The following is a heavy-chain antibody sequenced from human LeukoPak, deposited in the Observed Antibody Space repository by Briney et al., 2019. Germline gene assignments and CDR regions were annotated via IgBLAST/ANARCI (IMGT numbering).Heavy chain of an antibody. V-gene: IGHV3-23*01. D-gene: IGHD3-10*01. CDR3: AKVGRERYYGSGSYYLVPLDY. Sequence: GGTLRLSCAASGFTFSSYGMSWVRQAPGKGLEWVSAISGSGGSTYYADSVKGRFTISRDNSKNTLYLQVNSLRAEDTAVYYCAKVGRERYYGSGSYYLVPLDYWGQGTLVTVSS. CDR2: ISGSGGST. CDR1: GFTFSSYG. J-gene: IGHJ4*02.